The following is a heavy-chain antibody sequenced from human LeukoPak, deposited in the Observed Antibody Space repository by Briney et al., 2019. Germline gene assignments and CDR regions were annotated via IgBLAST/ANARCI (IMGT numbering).Heavy chain of an antibody. D-gene: IGHD6-19*01. J-gene: IGHJ4*02. CDR1: GFTFSSYT. V-gene: IGHV3-30*04. Sequence: GGSLRLSCAASGFTFSSYTMHWVRQAPGKGLEWVAVISYDGSNKYYADSVKGRFTISRDNSKNTLYLQMNSLRAEDTAVYYCAKDDTSSGWFSNFDYWGQGTLVTVPS. CDR3: AKDDTSSGWFSNFDY. CDR2: ISYDGSNK.